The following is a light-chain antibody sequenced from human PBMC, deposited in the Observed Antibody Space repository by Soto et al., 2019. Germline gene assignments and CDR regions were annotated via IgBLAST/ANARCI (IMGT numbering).Light chain of an antibody. V-gene: IGKV3-15*01. CDR2: GAS. J-gene: IGKJ1*01. Sequence: EIVMTQSPATLSVSPGERATLSCRASQSVSSNLAWYQQKPGQAPRLLIYGASTRATGIPARFSGSGSGTEFTLTISSLQSEDFAVYYCQHYKNWPRMFGQGTKVEIK. CDR1: QSVSSN. CDR3: QHYKNWPRM.